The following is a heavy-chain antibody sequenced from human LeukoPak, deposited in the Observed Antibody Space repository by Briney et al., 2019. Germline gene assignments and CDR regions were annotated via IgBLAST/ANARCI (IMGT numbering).Heavy chain of an antibody. J-gene: IGHJ6*03. V-gene: IGHV3-48*01. CDR2: ISNSRATI. D-gene: IGHD3-3*01. CDR1: GFTLSNSN. CDR3: ARDHMYYDTWSNEVKYCYYMDA. Sequence: GGSLRLSCAASGFTLSNSNINWVRQAPGKRLEWIAFISNSRATIYYADSVKGRFTVSRYDAQDSLSLEMSSLRAEDTAVYFCARDHMYYDTWSNEVKYCYYMDAWGKGTTVTVSS.